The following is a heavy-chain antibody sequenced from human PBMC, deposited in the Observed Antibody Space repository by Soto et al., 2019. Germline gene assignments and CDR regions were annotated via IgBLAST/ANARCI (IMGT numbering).Heavy chain of an antibody. Sequence: QVQLQQWGAGLLKPSETLSLTCAVYGGPFSGYYWSWIRQPPGKGREWIGEINHSGSANYNPPLKSRVTISEDTSKNQFSLKVTSVTAADTAVYYCARGQYHDVLTGYRNGVFDYWGQGTLVTVSS. CDR1: GGPFSGYY. V-gene: IGHV4-34*01. CDR3: ARGQYHDVLTGYRNGVFDY. CDR2: INHSGSA. J-gene: IGHJ4*02. D-gene: IGHD3-9*01.